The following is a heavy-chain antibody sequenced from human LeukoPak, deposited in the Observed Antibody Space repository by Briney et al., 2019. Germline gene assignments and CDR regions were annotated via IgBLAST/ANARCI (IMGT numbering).Heavy chain of an antibody. D-gene: IGHD4-11*01. CDR3: SRDGNYVFDS. Sequence: GGSLRLSCAASGFTFSSYWMHWVRQAPGKGLVWVSRINSDGSSTTYADSVKGRFTISRDSAKKSLYLQMNSLRADDTAVYFCSRDGNYVFDSWGQGTLVTVSS. J-gene: IGHJ4*02. CDR1: GFTFSSYW. V-gene: IGHV3-74*01. CDR2: INSDGSST.